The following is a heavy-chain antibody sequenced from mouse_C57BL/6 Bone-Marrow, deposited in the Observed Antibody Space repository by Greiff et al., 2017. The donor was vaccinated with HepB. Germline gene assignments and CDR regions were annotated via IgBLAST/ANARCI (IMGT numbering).Heavy chain of an antibody. Sequence: EVKLMESGGDLVKPGGSLKLSCAASGFTFSSYGMSWVRQTPDKRLEWVATISSGGSYTYYPDSVKERFTISRDNAKNTLYLQMSSLKSEDTAMYYCARKGYTGFFDYWGQGTTLTVSS. CDR2: ISSGGSYT. D-gene: IGHD4-1*01. CDR1: GFTFSSYG. V-gene: IGHV5-6*01. CDR3: ARKGYTGFFDY. J-gene: IGHJ2*01.